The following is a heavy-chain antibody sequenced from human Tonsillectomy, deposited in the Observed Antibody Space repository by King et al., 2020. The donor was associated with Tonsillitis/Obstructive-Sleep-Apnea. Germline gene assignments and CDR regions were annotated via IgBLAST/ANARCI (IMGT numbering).Heavy chain of an antibody. D-gene: IGHD4-17*01. CDR1: GFTFSSYT. CDR3: ARDSTSSYGDYTYYFDY. CDR2: LSFDGNNK. J-gene: IGHJ4*02. Sequence: QVQLVESGGGVVQPGRSLRLSCAASGFTFSSYTMHWVRQAPGKGLEWVATLSFDGNNKYYAESVKGRFTISRDNSKHTLYLQMNSLRAEDTAVYYCARDSTSSYGDYTYYFDYWGQGTLVTVSS. V-gene: IGHV3-30*04.